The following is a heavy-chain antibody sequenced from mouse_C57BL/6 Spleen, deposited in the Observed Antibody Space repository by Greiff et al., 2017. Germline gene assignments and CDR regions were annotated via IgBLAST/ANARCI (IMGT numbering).Heavy chain of an antibody. CDR3: ARALDSSGYGFAY. CDR2: ISDGGSYT. D-gene: IGHD3-2*02. Sequence: VQLKESGGGLVKPGGSLKLSCAASGFTFSSYAMSWVRQTPEKRLEWVATISDGGSYTYYPDNVKGRFTISRDNAKNNLYLQMSHLKSEDTAMYYCARALDSSGYGFAYWGQGTLVTVSA. CDR1: GFTFSSYA. V-gene: IGHV5-4*01. J-gene: IGHJ3*01.